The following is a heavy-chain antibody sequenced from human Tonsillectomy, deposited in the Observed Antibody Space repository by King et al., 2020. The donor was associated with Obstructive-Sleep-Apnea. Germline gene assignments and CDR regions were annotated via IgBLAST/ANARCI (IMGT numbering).Heavy chain of an antibody. CDR2: IYYSGST. D-gene: IGHD1-26*01. CDR1: GDSISSYY. J-gene: IGHJ6*02. CDR3: ARNTEHYYYYGMDV. V-gene: IGHV4-59*08. Sequence: QLQESGPGLVKPSETLSLTCTVSGDSISSYYWSWIRQPPGKGLEWFGYIYYSGSTKYNPSLKSRVTISVDTSKNQFSLKLSSVTAADTAVYYCARNTEHYYYYGMDVWGQGTTVTVSS.